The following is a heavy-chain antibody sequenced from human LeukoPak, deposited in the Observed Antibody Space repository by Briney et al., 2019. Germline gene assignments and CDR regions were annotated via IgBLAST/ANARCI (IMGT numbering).Heavy chain of an antibody. CDR3: ARGAITVAPSDY. J-gene: IGHJ4*02. CDR1: GYTFTSYG. V-gene: IGHV1-18*01. D-gene: IGHD5-12*01. CDR2: ISTYNGNT. Sequence: ASVKVSCKTSGYTFTSYGISWVRQAPGQGLEWMGWISTYNGNTNYAQKSQGRVTLITDTSTSTAYMELRSLRSDDTAVYFCARGAITVAPSDYWGQGTLVTVSS.